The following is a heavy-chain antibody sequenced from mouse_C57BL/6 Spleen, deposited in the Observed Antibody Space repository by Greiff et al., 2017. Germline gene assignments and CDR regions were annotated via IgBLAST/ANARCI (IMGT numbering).Heavy chain of an antibody. J-gene: IGHJ1*03. Sequence: QVHVKQPGAELVKPGASVKMSCKASGYTFTSYWITWVKQRPGQGLEWIGDIYPGSGSTNYNEKFKSKATLTVDTSSSTAYMQLSSLTSEDSAVYYCARFITTVERYFDVWGTGTTVTVSS. CDR2: IYPGSGST. D-gene: IGHD1-1*01. V-gene: IGHV1-55*01. CDR3: ARFITTVERYFDV. CDR1: GYTFTSYW.